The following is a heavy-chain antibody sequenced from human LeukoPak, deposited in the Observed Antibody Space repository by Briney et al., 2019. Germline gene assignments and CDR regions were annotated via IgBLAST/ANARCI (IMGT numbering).Heavy chain of an antibody. CDR2: INPNSGGT. J-gene: IGHJ4*02. V-gene: IGHV1-2*02. CDR1: GYTFTGYY. D-gene: IGHD3-10*01. CDR3: ARVNSKIRGVIKRYYFDY. Sequence: ASVKVSCKASGYTFTGYYMHWVRQAPGQGREWMGWINPNSGGTNYAQKFQGRVTVTRDTSISTAYMELRRLRSDDTAVYLCARVNSKIRGVIKRYYFDYWGQGTLVTVSS.